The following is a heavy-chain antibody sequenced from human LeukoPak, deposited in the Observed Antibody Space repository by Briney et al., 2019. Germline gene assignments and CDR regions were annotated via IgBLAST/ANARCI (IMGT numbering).Heavy chain of an antibody. CDR3: ARILGVRGVIPHWYFDL. J-gene: IGHJ2*01. Sequence: GGSLRLSCAASGFTFSSYGMHWVRQAPGKGLEWVAVIWYDGSNKYYADSVKGRFTISRDNSKNTLYLQMNSLRAEDTAVYYCARILGVRGVIPHWYFDLWGRGTLVTVSS. CDR1: GFTFSSYG. D-gene: IGHD3-10*01. V-gene: IGHV3-33*01. CDR2: IWYDGSNK.